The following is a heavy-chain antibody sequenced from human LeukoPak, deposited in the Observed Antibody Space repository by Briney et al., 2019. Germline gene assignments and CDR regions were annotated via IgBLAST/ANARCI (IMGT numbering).Heavy chain of an antibody. CDR3: ARGGDDSGLYFAY. J-gene: IGHJ4*02. CDR1: GYTFTGVY. Sequence: ASVKVSCKASGYTFTGVYIHWVRQAPGQGLEWMAWINAQSGATNYAQKFQGRVTMTRDMFINTAYMEVTSLRFDDTAVYYCARGGDDSGLYFAYWGQGTLVTVSS. V-gene: IGHV1-2*02. CDR2: INAQSGAT. D-gene: IGHD3-22*01.